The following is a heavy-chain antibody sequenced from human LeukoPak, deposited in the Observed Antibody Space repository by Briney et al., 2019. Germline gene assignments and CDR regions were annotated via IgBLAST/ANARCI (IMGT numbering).Heavy chain of an antibody. Sequence: PGGSLRLSCAASGFTFDDYAMHWVRQAPGKGLEWVSGISWNSGSIGYADSVKGRFTISRDNAKNSLYLQMNSLRAEDMALYYCAKASGYSYGLGCLDYWGQGTLVTVSS. V-gene: IGHV3-9*03. J-gene: IGHJ4*02. D-gene: IGHD5-18*01. CDR2: ISWNSGSI. CDR3: AKASGYSYGLGCLDY. CDR1: GFTFDDYA.